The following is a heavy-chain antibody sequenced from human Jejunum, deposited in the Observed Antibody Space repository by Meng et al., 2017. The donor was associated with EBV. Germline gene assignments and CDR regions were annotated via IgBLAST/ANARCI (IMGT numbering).Heavy chain of an antibody. CDR3: AGNGYYALEY. J-gene: IGHJ4*02. D-gene: IGHD3-22*01. V-gene: IGHV4-4*02. CDR2: IYHGGGT. Sequence: QVQLQESGPSLARPSGTLSRAFVWSGGSISDNDWWSWVRQPPGKGLEWLGEIYHGGGTNYNPSLESRVTISVDKSKNQFSLKLNSVTVADTAVYYCAGNGYYALEYWGPGILVTVSS. CDR1: GGSISDNDW.